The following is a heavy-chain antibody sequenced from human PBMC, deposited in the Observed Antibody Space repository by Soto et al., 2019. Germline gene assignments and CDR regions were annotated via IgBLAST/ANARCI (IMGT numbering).Heavy chain of an antibody. Sequence: GGCLRFSCAASGFTFSSYSMNWVRQAPGKGLEWVSSISSSSNYIYYADSVKGRFIISRDNAKNSLYLQMNSLRAEDTAVYYCARDGNRAGGWGYYYYHMDVWGIGTTVTVSS. CDR1: GFTFSSYS. CDR2: ISSSSNYI. J-gene: IGHJ6*03. D-gene: IGHD7-27*01. CDR3: ARDGNRAGGWGYYYYHMDV. V-gene: IGHV3-21*01.